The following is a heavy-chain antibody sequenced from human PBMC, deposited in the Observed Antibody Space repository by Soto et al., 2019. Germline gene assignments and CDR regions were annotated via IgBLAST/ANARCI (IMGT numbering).Heavy chain of an antibody. CDR1: GGSISTYH. Sequence: ETLSLTCSVSGGSISTYHWSWVRQPPGKGLEWIGYIYYSGTTKYNPSLKSRVTISVDTSKNQFSLKLNSLTAADTAVYYCARDPGGRPGDPRIDAFEIWGQGTMVTVSS. CDR2: IYYSGTT. D-gene: IGHD4-17*01. CDR3: ARDPGGRPGDPRIDAFEI. J-gene: IGHJ3*02. V-gene: IGHV4-59*01.